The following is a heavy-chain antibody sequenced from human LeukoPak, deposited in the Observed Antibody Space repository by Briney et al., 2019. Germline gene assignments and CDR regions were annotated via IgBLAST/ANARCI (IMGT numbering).Heavy chain of an antibody. CDR1: GYSLSSGYY. J-gene: IGHJ4*02. CDR3: ARHVPTSTAGVVITPPEY. V-gene: IGHV4-38-2*02. Sequence: SETLSLTCTVSGYSLSSGYYWGWIRQPPGKGLEWIGSVDHSGGTYYNPSLKSRVTISVDTSKNQFSLKLTSVTAADTAVYYCARHVPTSTAGVVITPPEYWGQGTLVTVSS. CDR2: VDHSGGT. D-gene: IGHD3-3*01.